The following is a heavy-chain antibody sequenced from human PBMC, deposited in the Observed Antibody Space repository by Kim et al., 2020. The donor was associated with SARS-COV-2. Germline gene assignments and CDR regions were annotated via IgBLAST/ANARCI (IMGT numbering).Heavy chain of an antibody. Sequence: GGSLRLSCEASGFTFSSYTMNWVRQAPGKGLEWVSYISSGSGTIKYADSVKGRFTISRDDAKNSLFLQMNSLRAEDTAVYYCAREGGIAAAGTLDYWGQGTLVTVSS. V-gene: IGHV3-48*04. J-gene: IGHJ4*02. D-gene: IGHD6-13*01. CDR2: ISSGSGTI. CDR3: AREGGIAAAGTLDY. CDR1: GFTFSSYT.